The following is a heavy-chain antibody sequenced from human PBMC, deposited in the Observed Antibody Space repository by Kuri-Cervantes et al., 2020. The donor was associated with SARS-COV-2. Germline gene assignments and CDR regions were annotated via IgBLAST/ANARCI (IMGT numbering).Heavy chain of an antibody. CDR2: ISGSGGST. J-gene: IGHJ3*02. Sequence: GESLKISCAASGFTFSSYAMSWVRQAPGKGLEWVSAISGSGGSTYYADSVKGRFTISRDNSKNTLYLQMNSLRAEDTAVYYCAREGGYPADAFDIWGQGTMVTRLL. CDR3: AREGGYPADAFDI. CDR1: GFTFSSYA. V-gene: IGHV3-23*01. D-gene: IGHD1-1*01.